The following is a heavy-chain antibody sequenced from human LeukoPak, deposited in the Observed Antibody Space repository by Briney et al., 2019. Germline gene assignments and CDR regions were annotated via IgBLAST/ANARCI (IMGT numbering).Heavy chain of an antibody. D-gene: IGHD3-3*01. CDR2: ISAYNGNT. CDR1: GYTFTSYG. V-gene: IGHV1-18*01. Sequence: GASVKVSCKASGYTFTSYGISWVRQAPGQGLEWMGWISAYNGNTNYAQKLQGRVTMTTDTSTSAAYMELRSLRSDDTAVYYCARGPYYDFWSGYRFYGMDVWGQGTTVTVSS. J-gene: IGHJ6*02. CDR3: ARGPYYDFWSGYRFYGMDV.